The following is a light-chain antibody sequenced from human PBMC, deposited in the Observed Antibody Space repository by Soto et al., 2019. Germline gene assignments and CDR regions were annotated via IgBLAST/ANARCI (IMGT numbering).Light chain of an antibody. Sequence: QSALTQPASVSGSPGQSITISCTGTSSDIGDSNYVSWYQQHPGKAPKRVIYDVSNRPSGVSNRFSGSKSANTASLTISGLQAEDEADYYCSSCRSSSTSYVFGTGTKLTVL. J-gene: IGLJ1*01. CDR1: SSDIGDSNY. CDR3: SSCRSSSTSYV. V-gene: IGLV2-14*03. CDR2: DVS.